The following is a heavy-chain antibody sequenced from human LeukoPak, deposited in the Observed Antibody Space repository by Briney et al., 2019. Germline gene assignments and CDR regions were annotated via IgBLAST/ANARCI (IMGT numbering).Heavy chain of an antibody. CDR1: GYIFSNYG. J-gene: IGHJ6*02. CDR3: ATAEQNGYGMDV. D-gene: IGHD2-8*01. Sequence: ASVKVSCKATGYIFSNYGISWVRQAPGHGLEWMGWISSGGNTNYAPKFQGRVTMTEDTSTDTAYMELSSLRSEDTAVYYCATAEQNGYGMDVWGQGTTVTVSS. CDR2: ISSGGNT. V-gene: IGHV1-18*01.